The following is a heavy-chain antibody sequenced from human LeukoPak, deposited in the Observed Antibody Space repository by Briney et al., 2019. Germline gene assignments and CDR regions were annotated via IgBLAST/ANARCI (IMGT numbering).Heavy chain of an antibody. CDR3: TTGITMVRGVIHLIDY. Sequence: GGSLRLSCAASGFTFSNAWMSWVRQAPGKGLEWVGRIKSKTDGGTTNYAAPVKGRFTISRDDSKNTLYLQMNSLKTEDTAVYYCTTGITMVRGVIHLIDYWGQGTLVTVSS. V-gene: IGHV3-15*01. J-gene: IGHJ4*02. CDR2: IKSKTDGGTT. D-gene: IGHD3-10*01. CDR1: GFTFSNAW.